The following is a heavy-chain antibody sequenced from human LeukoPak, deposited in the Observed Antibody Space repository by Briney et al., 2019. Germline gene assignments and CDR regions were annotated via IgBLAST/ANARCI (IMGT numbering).Heavy chain of an antibody. D-gene: IGHD3-10*01. CDR2: INRSGST. J-gene: IGHJ4*02. CDR1: GGSISIGGYY. V-gene: IGHV4-30-2*01. Sequence: SQTLSLTCTVSGGSISIGGYYWSWIRQPPGKGLEWIGEINRSGSTNYNPSLKSRVTISVDTSKNQFSLKLSSVTAADTAVYYCAESAYGSGSYYVDYWGQGTLVTVSS. CDR3: AESAYGSGSYYVDY.